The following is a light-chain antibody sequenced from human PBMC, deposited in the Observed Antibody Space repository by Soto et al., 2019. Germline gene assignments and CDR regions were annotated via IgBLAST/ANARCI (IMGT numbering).Light chain of an antibody. CDR2: DAS. J-gene: IGKJ4*01. V-gene: IGKV3-11*01. CDR3: QQRSNWTPVLG. Sequence: EIVLTQSPATLSWSPGERATLSCRASQSVSSYLAWYQQKPGQAPRLLIYDASNRATGIPARFSGSGSGTDFTLTISSLEPEDFAVYYGQQRSNWTPVLGFGGGTKVEIK. CDR1: QSVSSY.